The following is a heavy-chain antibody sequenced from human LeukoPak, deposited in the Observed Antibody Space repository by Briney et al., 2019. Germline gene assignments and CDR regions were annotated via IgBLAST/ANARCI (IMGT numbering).Heavy chain of an antibody. J-gene: IGHJ4*02. CDR2: IYPGDSDT. Sequence: GEYLKLSCKGSGYSFTSYWIGWVRQMPGKGLEWMGIIYPGDSDTRYSPSFQGQVTISADKSISTAYLQWSSLKASDTAMYYCARHVRYSSSWFFDYWGQGTLVTVSS. CDR3: ARHVRYSSSWFFDY. CDR1: GYSFTSYW. V-gene: IGHV5-51*01. D-gene: IGHD6-13*01.